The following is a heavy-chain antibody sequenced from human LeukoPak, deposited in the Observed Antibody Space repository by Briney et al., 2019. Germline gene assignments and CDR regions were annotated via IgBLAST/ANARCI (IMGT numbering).Heavy chain of an antibody. Sequence: GGSLRLSCEVSGFTFSDYAFAWVRQAPGERLAWVSTVNGAGTDTFYAASVKGRFTLSRDNSKKTLSLQMSSLRAEDTAVYYCARDKYYEDYFDYWGQGTLVTVSS. J-gene: IGHJ4*02. D-gene: IGHD3-22*01. V-gene: IGHV3-23*01. CDR3: ARDKYYEDYFDY. CDR2: VNGAGTDT. CDR1: GFTFSDYA.